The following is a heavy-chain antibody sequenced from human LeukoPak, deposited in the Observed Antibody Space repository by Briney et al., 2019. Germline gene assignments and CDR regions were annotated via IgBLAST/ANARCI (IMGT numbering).Heavy chain of an antibody. CDR2: IWYDGSNK. J-gene: IGHJ4*02. Sequence: PGGSLRLSCAASGFTFSSYGMHWVRQAPGKGLEWVAVIWYDGSNKYYADSVKGRFIISRDNSKNTLYLQMNSLRADDTALYYCAKAMSTVMGGTDYWGQGTLVTVSS. CDR3: AKAMSTVMGGTDY. CDR1: GFTFSSYG. D-gene: IGHD4-17*01. V-gene: IGHV3-33*06.